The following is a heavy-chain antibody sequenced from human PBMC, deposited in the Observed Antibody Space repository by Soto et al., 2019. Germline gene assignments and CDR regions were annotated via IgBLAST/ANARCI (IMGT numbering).Heavy chain of an antibody. CDR1: GAALNSGNYY. CDR2: IYVTGAA. V-gene: IGHV4-31*03. Sequence: SETLSLTCSVSGAALNSGNYYWSWIRQVPGKGLEWIGHIYVTGAADYNPSLRDRITISQDTSERQFSLNLRLVTAADTAVYYCARLRIATNNYKWFDPWGQGTLVTVSS. CDR3: ARLRIATNNYKWFDP. D-gene: IGHD2-21*01. J-gene: IGHJ5*02.